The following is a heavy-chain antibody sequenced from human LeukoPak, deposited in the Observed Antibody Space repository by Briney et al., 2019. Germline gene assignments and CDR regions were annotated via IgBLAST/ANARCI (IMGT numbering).Heavy chain of an antibody. CDR2: IIPIFGTA. V-gene: IGHV1-69*13. D-gene: IGHD3-3*01. CDR3: ARVDDFWSGYYY. J-gene: IGHJ4*02. CDR1: GGTFSSYA. Sequence: GASVKVSCKASGGTFSSYAISWVRQAPGQGLEWMGGIIPIFGTANYAQKFQGRVTITADESTSTAYMELRSLRSDDTAVYYCARVDDFWSGYYYWGQGTLVTVSS.